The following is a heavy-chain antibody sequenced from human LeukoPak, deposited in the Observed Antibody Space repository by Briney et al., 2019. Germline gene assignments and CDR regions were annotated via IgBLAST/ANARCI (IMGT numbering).Heavy chain of an antibody. V-gene: IGHV1-46*01. D-gene: IGHD3-10*01. J-gene: IGHJ5*02. CDR3: ATSFRAVNWFDP. CDR2: INPSGGST. CDR1: GYTFTRYY. Sequence: ASVKVSCKASGYTFTRYYMNWVRQAPGQGLEWMGIINPSGGSTNYAQKFQGRVTMTRDTPTSTIYMEVSSLRSEDTAVYYCATSFRAVNWFDPWGQGTLVTVSS.